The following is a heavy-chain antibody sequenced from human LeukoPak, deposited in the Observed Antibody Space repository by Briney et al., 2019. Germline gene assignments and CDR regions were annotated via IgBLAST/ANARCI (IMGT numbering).Heavy chain of an antibody. Sequence: ASVKVSCEASGYTFTSYGISWVRQAPGQGLKWMGWISAYNGNTNYAQKLQGRVTMTTDTSTSTAYMELRSLRSDDTAVYYCARETWNYYGSGSVDYWGQGTLVTVSS. J-gene: IGHJ4*02. CDR2: ISAYNGNT. CDR3: ARETWNYYGSGSVDY. CDR1: GYTFTSYG. D-gene: IGHD3-10*01. V-gene: IGHV1-18*01.